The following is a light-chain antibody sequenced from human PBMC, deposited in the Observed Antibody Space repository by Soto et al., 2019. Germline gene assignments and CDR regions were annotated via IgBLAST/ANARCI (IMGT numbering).Light chain of an antibody. V-gene: IGKV3-20*01. CDR3: QQYGSSPRIT. Sequence: EIVLTQSPGTLSLSPGERATLSCRASQSVSSSYLAWYQQKPGQAPRLLIYGASSSATGIPDRFSGSGSGTEFPLTISRLEPEDCAVYYCQQYGSSPRITFGQGTRLEIK. CDR1: QSVSSSY. J-gene: IGKJ5*01. CDR2: GAS.